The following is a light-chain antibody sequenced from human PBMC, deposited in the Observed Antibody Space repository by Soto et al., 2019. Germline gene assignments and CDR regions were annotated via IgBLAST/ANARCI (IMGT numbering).Light chain of an antibody. J-gene: IGKJ2*01. CDR2: GAS. CDR3: QQYNNWPPRT. CDR1: QSISNS. V-gene: IGKV3-15*01. Sequence: DMVMTQSPASLSVSPGETATLSCRARQSISNSFAWYQQKPGQAPSLLIYGASTRATGIPARFSGSGSGTEFTLTISSLQSEDSALYYCQQYNNWPPRTFGQGTKLEIK.